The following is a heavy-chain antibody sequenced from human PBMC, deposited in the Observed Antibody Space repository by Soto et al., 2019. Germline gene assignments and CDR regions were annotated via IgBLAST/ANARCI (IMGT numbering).Heavy chain of an antibody. Sequence: QVQLLQSGPEVQKPGASVRVSCKTSGYTFTSYGISWVRQAPGQGLEWMGRVSSNNGDTYYAQKFQGRVTMTTDASTNTVYLDLTSLTSDDTAIYFCSRFGAYGSHWGQGTLVTVSS. V-gene: IGHV1-18*04. CDR3: SRFGAYGSH. CDR1: GYTFTSYG. CDR2: VSSNNGDT. J-gene: IGHJ4*02. D-gene: IGHD3-10*01.